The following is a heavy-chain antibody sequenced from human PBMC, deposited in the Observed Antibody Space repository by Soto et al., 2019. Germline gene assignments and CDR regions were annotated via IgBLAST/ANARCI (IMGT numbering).Heavy chain of an antibody. V-gene: IGHV3-33*01. CDR3: ARDPNTSSGWDSDAFDI. J-gene: IGHJ3*02. CDR2: IWYDGSNK. CDR1: GFTFSSYG. D-gene: IGHD6-19*01. Sequence: QVQLVESGGGVVQPGRSLRLSCAASGFTFSSYGMHWVRQAPGKGLEWVAVIWYDGSNKYYADSVKGRFTISRDNSKNTLYLQMNSLRAEDTAVYYCARDPNTSSGWDSDAFDIWGQGTMVTVSS.